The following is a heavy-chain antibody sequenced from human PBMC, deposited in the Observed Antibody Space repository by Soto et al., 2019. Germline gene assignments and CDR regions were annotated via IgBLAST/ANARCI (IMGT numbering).Heavy chain of an antibody. CDR2: IKQDGSEK. D-gene: IGHD4-17*01. V-gene: IGHV3-7*05. CDR3: ARDGRLAVTTEYYYYGMDV. J-gene: IGHJ6*02. Sequence: GGSLRLSCAASGFTFSSYWMSWVRQAPGKGLEWVANIKQDGSEKYYVDSVKGRFTISRDNAKNSLYLQMNSLRAEDTAVYYCARDGRLAVTTEYYYYGMDVWGQGTTVTVSS. CDR1: GFTFSSYW.